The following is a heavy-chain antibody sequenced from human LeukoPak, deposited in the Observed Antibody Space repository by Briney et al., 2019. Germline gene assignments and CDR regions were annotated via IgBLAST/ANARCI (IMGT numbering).Heavy chain of an antibody. CDR2: INHSGST. CDR1: GGSFSGYY. CDR3: TRSPRDYMDV. J-gene: IGHJ6*03. V-gene: IGHV4-34*01. Sequence: SETLSLTCAVYGGSFSGYYWSWIRQPPGKGLEWIGEINHSGSTNHNPSLKSRVTISVDTSKNQFSLKLSSVTAADTAVYYCTRSPRDYMDVWGRGTTVTVSS.